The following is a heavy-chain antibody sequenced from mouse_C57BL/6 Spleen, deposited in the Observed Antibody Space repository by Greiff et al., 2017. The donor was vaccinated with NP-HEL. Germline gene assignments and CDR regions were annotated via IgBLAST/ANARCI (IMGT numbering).Heavy chain of an antibody. D-gene: IGHD2-10*02. V-gene: IGHV14-1*01. J-gene: IGHJ3*01. CDR1: GFNIKDYY. CDR3: TTRVWFSWFAY. Sequence: VQLQQSGAELVRPGASVKLSCTASGFNIKDYYMHWVKQRPEQGLEWIGRIDPEDGDTEYAPKFQGKATMTADTSSNTAYLQLSSLTSEDTAVYYCTTRVWFSWFAYWGQGTLVTVSA. CDR2: IDPEDGDT.